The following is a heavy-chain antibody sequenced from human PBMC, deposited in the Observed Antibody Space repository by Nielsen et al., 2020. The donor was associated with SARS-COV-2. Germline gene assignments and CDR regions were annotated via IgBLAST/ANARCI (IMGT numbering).Heavy chain of an antibody. D-gene: IGHD6-13*01. CDR2: ISSSCSYI. V-gene: IGHV3-21*01. J-gene: IGHJ4*02. CDR1: GFTFSSYS. Sequence: SCAASGFTFSSYSMNWVRQAPGKGLEWVSSISSSCSYIYYADSVKGRFTISRDNAKNSLYLQMSSLRAEDTAVYYCARLGTAAGLDYWGQGTLVTVSS. CDR3: ARLGTAAGLDY.